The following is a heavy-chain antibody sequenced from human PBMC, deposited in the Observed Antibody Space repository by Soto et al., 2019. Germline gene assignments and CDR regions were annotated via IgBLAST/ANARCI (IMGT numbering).Heavy chain of an antibody. CDR1: GFTFSSYS. Sequence: EVQLVESGGGLVKPGGSLRLSCAASGFTFSSYSMNWVRQAPGKGLEWVSSISSSSSYIYYADSVKGRFTISRDNAKNSLYLQMNSLRAEDTAVYYCARDESRRSDYGMDVWGQGTTVTVSS. D-gene: IGHD1-26*01. CDR2: ISSSSSYI. V-gene: IGHV3-21*01. CDR3: ARDESRRSDYGMDV. J-gene: IGHJ6*02.